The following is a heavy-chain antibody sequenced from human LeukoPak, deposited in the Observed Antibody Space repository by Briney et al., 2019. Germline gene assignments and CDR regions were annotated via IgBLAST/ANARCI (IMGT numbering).Heavy chain of an antibody. V-gene: IGHV3-13*01. Sequence: PGGSLRLSCAASGLTFSNYDMHWVRQVTGKGLEWVSAIGTTGDTYYPGSVKGRFTISRENAKNSLYLQMNSLRAGDTAVYYCARAIAMFRGVNYFDYWGQGTLVAVSS. CDR1: GLTFSNYD. CDR3: ARAIAMFRGVNYFDY. D-gene: IGHD3-10*01. J-gene: IGHJ4*02. CDR2: IGTTGDT.